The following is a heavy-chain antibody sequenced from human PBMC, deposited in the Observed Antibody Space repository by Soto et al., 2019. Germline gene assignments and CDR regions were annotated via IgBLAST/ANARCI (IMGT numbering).Heavy chain of an antibody. CDR2: ISYDGSNK. V-gene: IGHV3-30*18. CDR1: GFTFSSYG. CDR3: AKGFIAASGIEPRYFEY. Sequence: QVQLVESGGGVVQPGRSLRLSCAASGFTFSSYGMHWVRQAPGKGLEWVAVISYDGSNKYYADSVKGRFTISRDNSKNTLYLQMNSLRADDTAVYYCAKGFIAASGIEPRYFEYWGQGTLVTVSS. J-gene: IGHJ4*02. D-gene: IGHD6-13*01.